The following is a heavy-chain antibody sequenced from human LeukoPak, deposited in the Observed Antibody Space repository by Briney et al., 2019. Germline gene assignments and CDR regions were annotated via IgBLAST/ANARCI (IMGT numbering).Heavy chain of an antibody. CDR1: GFTFDDYG. CDR2: INWNGGRT. D-gene: IGHD6-19*01. J-gene: IGHJ4*02. V-gene: IGHV3-20*04. Sequence: GGSLRLSWAASGFTFDDYGMSWVRKAPGKGLEWVSGINWNGGRTGYADSVKGRLTISRDNAKNSLYLQMNSLRAEDTALYYCAKLAGTGGFDYWGQGTLVTVSS. CDR3: AKLAGTGGFDY.